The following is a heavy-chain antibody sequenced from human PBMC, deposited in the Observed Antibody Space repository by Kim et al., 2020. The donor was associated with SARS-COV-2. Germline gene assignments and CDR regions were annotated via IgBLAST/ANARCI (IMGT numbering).Heavy chain of an antibody. D-gene: IGHD1-26*01. Sequence: GGSLRLSCAASGFTFSSYAMSWVRQAPGKGLEWVSAISGSGGSTYYADSVKGRFTISRDNSKNTLYLQMNSLRAEDTAVYYCAKAIISGSYFSLDYWGQGTLVTVSS. CDR1: GFTFSSYA. CDR3: AKAIISGSYFSLDY. CDR2: ISGSGGST. V-gene: IGHV3-23*01. J-gene: IGHJ4*02.